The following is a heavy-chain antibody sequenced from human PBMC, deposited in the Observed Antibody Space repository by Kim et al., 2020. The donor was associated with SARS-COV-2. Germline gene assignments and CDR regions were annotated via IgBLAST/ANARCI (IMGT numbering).Heavy chain of an antibody. CDR3: ARVAYYGDYFDY. Sequence: GGSLRLSCAASGFNFNIYNMNWVRQAPGKGLEWVSYISSSSSSIYYADSVKGRFTISRDNAKNSMYLQMNSLRAEDTAVYYCARVAYYGDYFDYWGQGTLVTVSS. J-gene: IGHJ4*02. V-gene: IGHV3-48*04. D-gene: IGHD4-17*01. CDR2: ISSSSSSI. CDR1: GFNFNIYN.